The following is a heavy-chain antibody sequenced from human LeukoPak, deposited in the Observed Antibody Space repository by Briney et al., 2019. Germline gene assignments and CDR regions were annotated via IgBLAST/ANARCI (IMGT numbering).Heavy chain of an antibody. J-gene: IGHJ6*03. CDR2: IYYSGST. CDR1: GGSISSSSYY. D-gene: IGHD6-6*01. Sequence: PSETLSLTCTVSGGSISSSSYYWGWIRQPPGKGLEWIGSIYYSGSTYYNPSLKSRVTISVDTSKNQFSLKLSPVTAADTAVYYCARTGGSSSPSYYYYYMDVWGKGTTVTVSS. CDR3: ARTGGSSSPSYYYYYMDV. V-gene: IGHV4-39*07.